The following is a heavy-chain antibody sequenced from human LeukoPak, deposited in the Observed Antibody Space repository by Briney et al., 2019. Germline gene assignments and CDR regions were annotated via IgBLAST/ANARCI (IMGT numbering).Heavy chain of an antibody. CDR2: ISGSGGST. CDR1: GFTFSSYA. Sequence: GGSLRLSCAASGFTFSSYAMSWVRQAPGKGLEWVSAISGSGGSTYYADSVKGRFTISRDNSKNTLYLQMNSPRAEDTAVYYCAKRGGYGSGSYPYYFDYWGQGTLVTVSS. CDR3: AKRGGYGSGSYPYYFDY. D-gene: IGHD3-10*01. V-gene: IGHV3-23*01. J-gene: IGHJ4*02.